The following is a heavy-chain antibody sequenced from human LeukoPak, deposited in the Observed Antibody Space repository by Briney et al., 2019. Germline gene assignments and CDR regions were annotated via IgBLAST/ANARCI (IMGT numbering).Heavy chain of an antibody. Sequence: PGGSLRLSCTAFGFTFGDYAMSWVRQAPGKGLEWVGFIRSKAYGGTTEYAASVKGRFTISRDDSKSIAYLQMNSLKTEDTAVYYCTRDYYDSSGYSSPHLFDYWGQGTLVTVSS. CDR2: IRSKAYGGTT. V-gene: IGHV3-49*04. CDR1: GFTFGDYA. J-gene: IGHJ4*02. CDR3: TRDYYDSSGYSSPHLFDY. D-gene: IGHD3-22*01.